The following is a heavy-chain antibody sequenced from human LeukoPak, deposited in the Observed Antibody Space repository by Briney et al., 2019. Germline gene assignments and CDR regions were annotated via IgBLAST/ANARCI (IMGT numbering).Heavy chain of an antibody. CDR1: GFNFSSYD. CDR3: ARGSPPCDSGETSLHFDY. CDR2: IGTAGDP. J-gene: IGHJ4*02. V-gene: IGHV3-13*05. D-gene: IGHD3-22*01. Sequence: GGSLRLSCAACGFNFSSYDMHWVRQATGKGLEWVSAIGTAGDPYYPGSVKGRFTISRENAKNSLYLQMNSLRAGDTAVYYCARGSPPCDSGETSLHFDYWGQGTLVTVSS.